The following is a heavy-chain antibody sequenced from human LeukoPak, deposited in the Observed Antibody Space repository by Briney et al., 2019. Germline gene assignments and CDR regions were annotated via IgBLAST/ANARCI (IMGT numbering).Heavy chain of an antibody. CDR1: GFTLRNYA. J-gene: IGHJ4*02. CDR2: SSGSGDVI. CDR3: AKGGSSLVRGSFDY. V-gene: IGHV3-23*01. Sequence: PGGSLRLSCAASGFTLRNYAMSWVRQAPGKGLEWVSSSSGSGDVIYYADSVKGRFTISRDNSKNMLHLQMNSLRGEDTAVYYCAKGGSSLVRGSFDYWGQGTLVTVSS. D-gene: IGHD3-10*01.